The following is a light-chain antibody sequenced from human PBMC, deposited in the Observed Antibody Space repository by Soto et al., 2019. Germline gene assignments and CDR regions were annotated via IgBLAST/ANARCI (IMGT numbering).Light chain of an antibody. V-gene: IGKV1-5*01. CDR3: QQYNSWT. CDR2: DAS. J-gene: IGKJ1*01. Sequence: DIQMTQSPTTLSASVGDRVTIACRASQTISTLLAWYQQKPGKAPKLLIYDASSLESGVPSRFSGSGSGTEFTLIISRLQPDDFATYYFQQYNSWTFGQGTKVDI. CDR1: QTISTL.